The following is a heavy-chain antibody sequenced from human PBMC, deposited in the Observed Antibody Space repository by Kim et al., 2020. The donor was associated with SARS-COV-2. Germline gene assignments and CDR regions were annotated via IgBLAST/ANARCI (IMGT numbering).Heavy chain of an antibody. CDR1: GFTFSSYG. Sequence: GGSLRLSCAGSGFTFSSYGMSWVRQVPGKGLEWVAIITHDGRTQYYAESVKGRFTISRDNSKNTLYLEMNSLRTEDTGVYYCPRETGVNLPGEHWCQG. D-gene: IGHD3-10*01. V-gene: IGHV3-30*03. CDR2: ITHDGRTQ. J-gene: IGHJ1*01. CDR3: PRETGVNLPGEH.